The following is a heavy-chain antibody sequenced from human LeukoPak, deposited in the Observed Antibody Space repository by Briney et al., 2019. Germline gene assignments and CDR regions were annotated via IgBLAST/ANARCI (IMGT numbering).Heavy chain of an antibody. D-gene: IGHD3-3*01. V-gene: IGHV4-30-4*08. J-gene: IGHJ3*02. CDR1: GGSISSGDYY. CDR2: IYYSGST. CDR3: ARVTTIFGVVWLDAFDI. Sequence: ASETLSLTCTVSGGSISSGDYYWSWIRQPPGKGLEWIGYIYYSGSTYYNPSLKSRVTISVDTSKNQFSLKLSSVTAADTAVYYCARVTTIFGVVWLDAFDIWGQGTMVTVSS.